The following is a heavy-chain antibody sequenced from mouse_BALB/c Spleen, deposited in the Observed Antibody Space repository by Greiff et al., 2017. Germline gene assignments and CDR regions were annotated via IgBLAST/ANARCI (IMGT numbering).Heavy chain of an antibody. V-gene: IGHV1S81*02. CDR1: GYTFTSYY. Sequence: VQLQQSGAELVKPGASVKLSCKASGYTFTSYYMYWVKQRPGQGLEWIGEINPSNGGTNFNEKFKSKATLTVDKSSSTAYMQLSSLTSEDSAVYYCTRSRAFITTVVAPMDYWGQGTSVTVSS. CDR3: TRSRAFITTVVAPMDY. CDR2: INPSNGGT. D-gene: IGHD1-1*01. J-gene: IGHJ4*01.